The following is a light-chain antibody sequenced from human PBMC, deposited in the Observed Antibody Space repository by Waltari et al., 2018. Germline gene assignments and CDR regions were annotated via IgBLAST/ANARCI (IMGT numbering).Light chain of an antibody. V-gene: IGKV1-39*01. CDR3: QHSYNVPLT. J-gene: IGKJ4*01. CDR2: GAS. Sequence: DIRMIQSPSSLSASIGDRVTISCRASQNIATYLNWYQQKSGKAPKLLIYGASTLQSGVPSRFRGGGAGTDFTLTISSLRPEDVAIYFCQHSYNVPLTFGGGTQVEI. CDR1: QNIATY.